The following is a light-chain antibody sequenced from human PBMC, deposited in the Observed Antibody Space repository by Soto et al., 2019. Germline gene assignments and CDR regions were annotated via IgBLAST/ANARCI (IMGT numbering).Light chain of an antibody. CDR3: QHYNSYSEA. CDR1: QGIKNW. CDR2: TGS. V-gene: IGKV1D-16*01. J-gene: IGKJ1*01. Sequence: DIQMTQSPSYVSASVGDRVTITCRASQGIKNWLAWYQQKPGKAPNLLIYTGSSLQSGVPSRFSGSGSGTDFTLTINSLQPGDFATYYCQHYNSYSEAFGQGTKVDIK.